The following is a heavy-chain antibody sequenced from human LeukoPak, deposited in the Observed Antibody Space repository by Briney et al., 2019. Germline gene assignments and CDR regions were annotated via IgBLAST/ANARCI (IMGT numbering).Heavy chain of an antibody. D-gene: IGHD6-19*01. V-gene: IGHV3-48*01. Sequence: GGSLRLSCATSGFTLSSYSMNWVRQAPGKGLEWISYISSGSTTIYYADSVKGRFTISRDNAKNSLYLQMNSLRAEDTAVYYCARDVEQWLVRVYYFDYWGQGTLVTVSS. CDR1: GFTLSSYS. CDR3: ARDVEQWLVRVYYFDY. CDR2: ISSGSTTI. J-gene: IGHJ4*02.